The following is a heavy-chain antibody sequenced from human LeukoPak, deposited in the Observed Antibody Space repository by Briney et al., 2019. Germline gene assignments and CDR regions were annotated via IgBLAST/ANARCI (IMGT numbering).Heavy chain of an antibody. V-gene: IGHV3-53*01. CDR2: IYSGTI. CDR1: GFTVSSNS. D-gene: IGHD3-22*01. Sequence: GGSLRLSCTVSGFTVSSNSMSWVRQAPGKGLEWVSFIYSGTIHYSDSVKGRFTTSRDNAKNSLYLQMNSLRAEDTAVYYCARDLRSSGYYAFDYWGQGTLVTVSS. CDR3: ARDLRSSGYYAFDY. J-gene: IGHJ4*02.